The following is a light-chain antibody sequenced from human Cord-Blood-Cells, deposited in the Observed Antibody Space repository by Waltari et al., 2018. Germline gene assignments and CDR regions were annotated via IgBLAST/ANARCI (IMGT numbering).Light chain of an antibody. V-gene: IGKV3-11*01. J-gene: IGKJ4*01. CDR3: QQRSNWLT. CDR2: DAS. Sequence: EIVLTQSPATLSLSPGARATLSCRASQSVSSYLAWYPQKPGQAPRLLSYDASNRATGIPARFSGSGSGTDFTLTISSLEPEDFAVYYCQQRSNWLTFGGGTKVEIK. CDR1: QSVSSY.